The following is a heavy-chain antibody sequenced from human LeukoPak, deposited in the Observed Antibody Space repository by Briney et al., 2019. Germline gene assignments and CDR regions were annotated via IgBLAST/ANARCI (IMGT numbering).Heavy chain of an antibody. J-gene: IGHJ4*02. D-gene: IGHD2-2*01. V-gene: IGHV3-21*01. Sequence: GGSLRLSCAASGFTFSSYSMNWVRQAPGKGLEWVSSISSSSSYIYYADSVKGRFTISRDNAKNSLYLQMNSLRAEDTAVYYCARPATGYCSSAGCHWDSWGQGTLVTVSS. CDR1: GFTFSSYS. CDR3: ARPATGYCSSAGCHWDS. CDR2: ISSSSSYI.